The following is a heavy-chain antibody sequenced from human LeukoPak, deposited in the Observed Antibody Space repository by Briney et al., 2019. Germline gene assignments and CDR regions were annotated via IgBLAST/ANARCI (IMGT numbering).Heavy chain of an antibody. CDR3: AKAMYTYYYDSSGTFDY. V-gene: IGHV3-23*01. D-gene: IGHD3-22*01. CDR2: IHKTGDYT. Sequence: GGSLRLSCAASGFTFNNYALSWVCQAPGKGLEWVSAIHKTGDYTYYTDSVKGRFTISRDNSKNTLYLQMNSLRAEDTAVYYCAKAMYTYYYDSSGTFDYWGQGTLVTVPS. CDR1: GFTFNNYA. J-gene: IGHJ4*02.